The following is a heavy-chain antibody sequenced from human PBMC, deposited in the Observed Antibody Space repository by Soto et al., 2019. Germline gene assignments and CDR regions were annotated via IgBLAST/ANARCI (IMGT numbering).Heavy chain of an antibody. V-gene: IGHV1-18*01. Sequence: ASVKVSCKASGYTFTSYGISWVRQAPGQGLEWMGWISAYNGNTNYAQKLQGRVTMTTDTSTSTAYMELRSLRSDDTAVYYCARIYCSGGSCYSARFWGQGTLVTVS. CDR3: ARIYCSGGSCYSARF. CDR1: GYTFTSYG. D-gene: IGHD2-15*01. CDR2: ISAYNGNT. J-gene: IGHJ4*02.